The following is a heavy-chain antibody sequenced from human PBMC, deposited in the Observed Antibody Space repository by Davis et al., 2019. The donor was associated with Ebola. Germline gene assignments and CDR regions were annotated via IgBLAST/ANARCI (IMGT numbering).Heavy chain of an antibody. CDR1: GFTFSSYG. CDR3: AKGIAVAGNPQLYGMDV. V-gene: IGHV3-30*02. CDR2: IWYDGSNK. Sequence: GESLKISCAASGFTFSSYGMHWVRQAPGKGLEWVAVIWYDGSNKYYADSVKGRFTISRDNSKNTLYLQMNSLRAEDTAVYYCAKGIAVAGNPQLYGMDVWGKGTTVTVSS. J-gene: IGHJ6*04. D-gene: IGHD6-19*01.